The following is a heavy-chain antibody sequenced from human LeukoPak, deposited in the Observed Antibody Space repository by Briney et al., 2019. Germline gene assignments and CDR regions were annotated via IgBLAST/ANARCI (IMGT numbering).Heavy chain of an antibody. CDR1: GFTFSDHD. V-gene: IGHV3-72*01. CDR3: ARLVGANN. CDR2: IRKKTNSYTT. J-gene: IGHJ4*02. D-gene: IGHD1-26*01. Sequence: GGCLRLSCAASGFTFSDHDMDWVRQAPGKGLGWVGRIRKKTNSYTTEYAASEKGRFTISRDDSQTSLYLQMNSLTAEDTAVYYCARLVGANNWGQGTLVIVSS.